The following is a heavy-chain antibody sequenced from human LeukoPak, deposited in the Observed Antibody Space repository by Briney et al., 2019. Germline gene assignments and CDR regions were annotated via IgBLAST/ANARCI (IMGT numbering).Heavy chain of an antibody. V-gene: IGHV3-33*01. Sequence: PGRSLRLSCAASGFTFSSYGMHWVRQAPGKGLEWVAVIWYDGSNKYYADSVKGRFTISRDNSENTLYLQMNSLRAEDTAVYYCARGYRGAAAAPYYYYYMDVWGKGTTVTVSS. D-gene: IGHD6-13*01. CDR2: IWYDGSNK. J-gene: IGHJ6*03. CDR3: ARGYRGAAAAPYYYYYMDV. CDR1: GFTFSSYG.